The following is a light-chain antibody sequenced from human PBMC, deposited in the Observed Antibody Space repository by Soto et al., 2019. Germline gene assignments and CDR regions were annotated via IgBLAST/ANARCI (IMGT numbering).Light chain of an antibody. Sequence: QSALTQPASASGSPGQSITISCTGTSSDVGSYNLVSWYQQHPGKAPKLMIYEGSKRPSGVSNRFSGSKSGNTASLTISGLQAEDEADYYCCSYAGSRGWVFGGGTKVTVL. CDR2: EGS. V-gene: IGLV2-23*01. CDR1: SSDVGSYNL. CDR3: CSYAGSRGWV. J-gene: IGLJ3*02.